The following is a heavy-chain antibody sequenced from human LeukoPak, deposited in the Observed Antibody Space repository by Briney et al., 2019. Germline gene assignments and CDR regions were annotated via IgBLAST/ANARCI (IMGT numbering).Heavy chain of an antibody. CDR1: TSR. J-gene: IGHJ4*02. CDR3: ARVWDIAAAGPCQF. D-gene: IGHD6-13*01. CDR2: IGTYGGDT. V-gene: IGHV1-18*01. Sequence: ASVKVSCTATSRISWVRQAPGQGLEWMGWIGTYGGDTYYAQKFQGRITVTTDTSTSTVYMELRSLRSDDTAVYYCARVWDIAAAGPCQFWGQGTLVTVSS.